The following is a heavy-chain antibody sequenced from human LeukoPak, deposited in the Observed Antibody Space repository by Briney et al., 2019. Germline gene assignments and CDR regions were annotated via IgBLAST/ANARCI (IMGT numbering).Heavy chain of an antibody. CDR2: IYHRGST. D-gene: IGHD2-2*03. V-gene: IGHV4-30-2*01. J-gene: IGHJ6*03. CDR3: ARVIVDIVVVPAATSDYYYYMDV. Sequence: TSETLSLTCTVSGGSISSGGYYWSWIRQPPGKGLEWIGYIYHRGSTYYNPSLKSRVTISVDRSKNQFSLKLSSVTAADTAVYYCARVIVDIVVVPAATSDYYYYMDVWGKGTTVTVSS. CDR1: GGSISSGGYY.